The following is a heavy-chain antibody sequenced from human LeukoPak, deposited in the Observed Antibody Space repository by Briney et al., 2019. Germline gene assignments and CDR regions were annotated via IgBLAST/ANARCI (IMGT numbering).Heavy chain of an antibody. CDR3: ARLEESRGAYSGSYLADY. D-gene: IGHD1-26*01. V-gene: IGHV4-39*01. J-gene: IGHJ4*02. Sequence: PSETLSLTCTVSGGSISSSNYYWGWIRQPPGTGLEWIGSIYYSGSTYYNPSLKSRVTISVDTSKNQFSLKLSSVTAADTAVYYCARLEESRGAYSGSYLADYWGQGTLVTVSS. CDR2: IYYSGST. CDR1: GGSISSSNYY.